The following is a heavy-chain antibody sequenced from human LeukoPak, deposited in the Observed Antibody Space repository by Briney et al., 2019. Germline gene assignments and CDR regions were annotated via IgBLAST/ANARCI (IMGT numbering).Heavy chain of an antibody. Sequence: GGSLQISCQGSGCSFTSYWMGWVRPMPGKGLEWMGIIWPGDSDPRYSPSFQGQLTISADKSISTAYLQWSSLKAWGAAMYYCVGYISGSYEIDLWGQGTLVPVSS. V-gene: IGHV5-51*01. CDR1: GCSFTSYW. J-gene: IGHJ4*02. D-gene: IGHD6-19*01. CDR3: VGYISGSYEIDL. CDR2: IWPGDSDP.